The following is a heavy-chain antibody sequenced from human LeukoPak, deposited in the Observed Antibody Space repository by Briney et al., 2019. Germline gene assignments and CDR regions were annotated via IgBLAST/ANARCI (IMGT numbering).Heavy chain of an antibody. CDR2: IYWNDDK. CDR1: GFSLSTRGVG. V-gene: IGHV2-5*01. CDR3: ARKGCSSTSCWFDP. D-gene: IGHD2-2*01. J-gene: IGHJ5*02. Sequence: SGPTLVKPTQTLTLTCTFSGFSLSTRGVGVGWIRQPPGKALEWLSLIYWNDDKRYSPSLNSRLTITKDTSKNQVVLTMTNMDPVDTATYYCARKGCSSTSCWFDPWGQGTLVAVSS.